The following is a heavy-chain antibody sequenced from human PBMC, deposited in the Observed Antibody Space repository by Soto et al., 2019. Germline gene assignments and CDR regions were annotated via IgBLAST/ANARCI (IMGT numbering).Heavy chain of an antibody. CDR2: ISWHSGNI. V-gene: IGHV3-9*01. J-gene: IGHJ4*02. CDR1: GFAFGDYA. CDR3: VKDYGGYSNYHLDY. D-gene: IGHD4-4*01. Sequence: PGGSLRLSCAASGFAFGDYAMHWVRQCPGKGLEWVSGISWHSGNIAYADSAKGRFTISRDNAKNSLYLQMNSLRAEDTALYYCVKDYGGYSNYHLDYWGQGNMVTVSS.